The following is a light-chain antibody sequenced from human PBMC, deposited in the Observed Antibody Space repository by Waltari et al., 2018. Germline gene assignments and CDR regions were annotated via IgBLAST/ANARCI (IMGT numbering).Light chain of an antibody. CDR2: EVT. Sequence: QSALTQPASVSGSPGQSITISCTGASSDFGSYNLVSWYQQHPGKAPKVMIYEVTKRPAGVSDRFSGSRSGYTASLPISGLQPEDEADYYCCSYAGSGTLDVVFGGGTKLTVL. CDR3: CSYAGSGTLDVV. CDR1: SSDFGSYNL. J-gene: IGLJ2*01. V-gene: IGLV2-23*02.